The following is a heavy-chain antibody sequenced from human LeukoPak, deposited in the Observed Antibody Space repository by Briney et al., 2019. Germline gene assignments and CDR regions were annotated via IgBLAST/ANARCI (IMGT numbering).Heavy chain of an antibody. J-gene: IGHJ4*02. Sequence: GGSLRPSCAASGFNFGTHWMSWVRQAPGKGLEWVANINQDGSEKYYVDSVKGRSTISRDNAKNLLYLQMSSLRDEDTAVYYCNTESHYWGQGTLVTVSS. CDR1: GFNFGTHW. CDR3: NTESHY. V-gene: IGHV3-7*01. D-gene: IGHD2-2*02. CDR2: INQDGSEK.